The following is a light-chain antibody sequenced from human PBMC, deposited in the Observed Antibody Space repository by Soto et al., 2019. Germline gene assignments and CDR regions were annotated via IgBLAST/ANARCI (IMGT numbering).Light chain of an antibody. CDR3: QQYDNSVWT. CDR1: QSVSSSY. CDR2: GAS. Sequence: IVLYQSPGTVSLSPGERATLSCRASQSVSSSYLAWYQQRPGQAPRLLIYGASRRATGIPDRFSGSGSGTDFTLTISRLEPEDLAVYYCQQYDNSVWTFGQGTKVDI. V-gene: IGKV3-20*01. J-gene: IGKJ1*01.